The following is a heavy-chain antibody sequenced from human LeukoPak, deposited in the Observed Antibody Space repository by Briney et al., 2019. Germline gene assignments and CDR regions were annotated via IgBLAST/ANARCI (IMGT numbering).Heavy chain of an antibody. CDR3: ARRAFASGDYFDY. J-gene: IGHJ4*02. V-gene: IGHV5-51*01. Sequence: GESLNISCKGSGYSFTSYWIGWVRQMPGKGLEWMGNIYPGDSDTRSSPSFQGQVTISADKSISTAYLQWSSLKASDTAMYFCARRAFASGDYFDYWGQGTLVTVSS. CDR1: GYSFTSYW. CDR2: IYPGDSDT. D-gene: IGHD3-10*01.